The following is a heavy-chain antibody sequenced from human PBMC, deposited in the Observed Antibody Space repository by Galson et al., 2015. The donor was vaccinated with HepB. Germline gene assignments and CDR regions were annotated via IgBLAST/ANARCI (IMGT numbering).Heavy chain of an antibody. CDR3: ARDGPEYSSSPFDY. CDR1: GDSVSSNSAA. CDR2: TYYRSKWYN. D-gene: IGHD6-13*01. J-gene: IGHJ4*02. V-gene: IGHV6-1*01. Sequence: CAISGDSVSSNSAAWNWIRQSPLRGLEWLGRTYYRSKWYNDYAVSVKSRITINPDTSKNQFSLQLNSVAPEDTAVYYCARDGPEYSSSPFDYWGQGTLVTVSS.